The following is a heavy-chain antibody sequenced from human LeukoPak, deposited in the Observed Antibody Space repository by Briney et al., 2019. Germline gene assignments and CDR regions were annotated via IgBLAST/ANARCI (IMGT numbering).Heavy chain of an antibody. CDR3: ARHAPTGTPTIFDY. Sequence: SETLSLTCIVSGDPISNYYWSWIRQPPGKGLKWIGYIYSRGSTNYNPSLKSRVTISVDTSKNQVSLKLTSVTAADTAVYYCARHAPTGTPTIFDYWGQGTLVTVSS. D-gene: IGHD1-1*01. V-gene: IGHV4-4*09. CDR1: GDPISNYY. J-gene: IGHJ4*02. CDR2: IYSRGST.